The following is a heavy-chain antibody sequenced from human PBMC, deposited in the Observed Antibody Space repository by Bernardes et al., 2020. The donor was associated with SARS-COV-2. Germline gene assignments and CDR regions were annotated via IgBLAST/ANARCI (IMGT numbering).Heavy chain of an antibody. CDR1: GFTFSDHY. CDR2: SRGKGDSYTT. Sequence: GGSLRLSCAASGFTFSDHYMDWVRQAPGKGLEWVGRSRGKGDSYTTEYAASVKGRFTISRDDSKNSVYLQMNSLRAEDTAVYYCARDWEYCSSTSCYPYYFDYWGQGTLVTVSS. J-gene: IGHJ4*02. CDR3: ARDWEYCSSTSCYPYYFDY. D-gene: IGHD2-2*01. V-gene: IGHV3-72*01.